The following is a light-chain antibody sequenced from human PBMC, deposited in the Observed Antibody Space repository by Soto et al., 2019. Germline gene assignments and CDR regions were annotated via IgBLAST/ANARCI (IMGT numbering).Light chain of an antibody. Sequence: IVLTQSPLSLPVTPGEPASISCSSSQSLLNSHGYNYLNWYLQKPGQSPQLLIYLGSYRASGVPDRFSGSGSGTDFTLKIDRVEAEDVGVYYCMQTLQRLNFGGGTKVEIQ. CDR3: MQTLQRLN. CDR1: QSLLNSHGYNY. V-gene: IGKV2-28*01. CDR2: LGS. J-gene: IGKJ4*01.